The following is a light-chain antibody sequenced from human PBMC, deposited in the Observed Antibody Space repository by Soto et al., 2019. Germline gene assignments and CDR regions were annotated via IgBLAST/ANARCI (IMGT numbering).Light chain of an antibody. V-gene: IGKV1-39*01. CDR2: AAS. J-gene: IGKJ4*01. CDR3: QQSFSIPPLT. CDR1: QSISTN. Sequence: DIQMTQSPSSLSASVGDRVTITCRASQSISTNLNWYQQKPGRAPKLLIYAASSLESGVPSRFSGSGSGIDFTLTISTLQPEDFATYYCQQSFSIPPLTFGGGTKVDI.